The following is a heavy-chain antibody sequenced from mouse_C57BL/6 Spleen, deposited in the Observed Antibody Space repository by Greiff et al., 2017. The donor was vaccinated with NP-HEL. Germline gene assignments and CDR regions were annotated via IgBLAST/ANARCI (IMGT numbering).Heavy chain of an antibody. D-gene: IGHD1-1*01. V-gene: IGHV1-80*01. Sequence: QVQLQQSGAELVKPGASVKISCKASGYAFSSYWMNWVKQRPGKGLEWIGQIYPGDGDTNYNGKFKGKATLTADKSSSTAYMQLSSLTSEDSAVYFCARSIYYYGTAYYFDYWGQGTTLTVSS. CDR2: IYPGDGDT. CDR3: ARSIYYYGTAYYFDY. CDR1: GYAFSSYW. J-gene: IGHJ2*01.